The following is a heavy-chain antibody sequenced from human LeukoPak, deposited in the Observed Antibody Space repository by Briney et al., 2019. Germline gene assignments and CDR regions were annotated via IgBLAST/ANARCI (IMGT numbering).Heavy chain of an antibody. Sequence: ASVKVSCKASGYTFTSYAMHWVRQAPGQRLEWMGWINAGNGNTKYSQKFQGRVTITRDTSASTAYMELSSLRSEDTAVYYCARLGLRLGELFVGAFDIWGQGTMVTVSS. D-gene: IGHD3-16*01. CDR1: GYTFTSYA. CDR3: ARLGLRLGELFVGAFDI. V-gene: IGHV1-3*01. J-gene: IGHJ3*02. CDR2: INAGNGNT.